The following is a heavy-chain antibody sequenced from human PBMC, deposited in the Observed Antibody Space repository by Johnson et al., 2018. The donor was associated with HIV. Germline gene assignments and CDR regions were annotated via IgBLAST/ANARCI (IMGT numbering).Heavy chain of an antibody. V-gene: IGHV3-66*01. J-gene: IGHJ3*02. CDR1: GFTVGTKY. CDR2: IYSGGST. D-gene: IGHD6-19*01. CDR3: ARDQGWDAFDI. Sequence: MLLVESGGGLVQPGGSLRLSCVASGFTVGTKYMSWIRQAPGKGLEWVSVIYSGGSTYYADSVKGRFTISRDNSKNTVYLQMNSLRGEDTAVYYCARDQGWDAFDIWGQGTMVTVSS.